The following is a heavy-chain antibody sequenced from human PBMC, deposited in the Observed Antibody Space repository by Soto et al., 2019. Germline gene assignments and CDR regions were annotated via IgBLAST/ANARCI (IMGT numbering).Heavy chain of an antibody. Sequence: PSETLSLTCAVYGGSFSGYYWSWIRQPPGKGLEWIGEINHSGSTNYNPSLKSRVTISVDTSKNQFSLKLSSVTAADTAVYYCASLGYSSSWGVNWFDPWGQGTLVPSPQ. J-gene: IGHJ5*02. CDR1: GGSFSGYY. CDR3: ASLGYSSSWGVNWFDP. D-gene: IGHD6-13*01. V-gene: IGHV4-34*01. CDR2: INHSGST.